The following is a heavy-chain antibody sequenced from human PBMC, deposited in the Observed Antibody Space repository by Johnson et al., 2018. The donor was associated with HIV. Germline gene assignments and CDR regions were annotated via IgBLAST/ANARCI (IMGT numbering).Heavy chain of an antibody. J-gene: IGHJ3*02. CDR1: GFTFDDYA. Sequence: QLVESGGGLVQPGGSLRLSCAASGFTFDDYAMNWVRQAPGKGLEWVSGISWNSGSIAYADSVKGRFTISRDNARNSLYLQMNSLRAEDTAVYYCAREGPAAYIWAFDIWGQGTMVTVSS. CDR2: ISWNSGSI. CDR3: AREGPAAYIWAFDI. V-gene: IGHV3-9*01. D-gene: IGHD2-2*01.